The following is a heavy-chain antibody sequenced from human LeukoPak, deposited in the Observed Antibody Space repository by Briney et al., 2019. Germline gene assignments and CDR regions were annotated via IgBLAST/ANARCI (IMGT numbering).Heavy chain of an antibody. J-gene: IGHJ4*02. D-gene: IGHD3-10*01. V-gene: IGHV3-21*01. CDR1: GFTFSTYD. Sequence: PGRSLRVSCAASGFTFSTYDMNWVRQAPGKGLEWVSAITSTSNHINYADSVKGRFTISRDSANNSLYLQMNSLRAEDTAVYYCARVYSANGYGSGYYDYWGQGTLVTVSS. CDR2: ITSTSNHI. CDR3: ARVYSANGYGSGYYDY.